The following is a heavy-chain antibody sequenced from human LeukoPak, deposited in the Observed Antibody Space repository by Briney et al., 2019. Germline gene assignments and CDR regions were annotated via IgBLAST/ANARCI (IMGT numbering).Heavy chain of an antibody. CDR3: ASAPRYSSSWPNNWFDP. CDR1: GGTFSSYA. D-gene: IGHD6-13*01. V-gene: IGHV1-69*01. Sequence: GSSVKVSCKASGGTFSSYAISWVRQAPGQGLEWMRGIIPIFGTANYAQKFQGRVTITADESTSTAYMELSSLRSEDTAVYFCASAPRYSSSWPNNWFDPWGQGTLVTVSS. J-gene: IGHJ5*02. CDR2: IIPIFGTA.